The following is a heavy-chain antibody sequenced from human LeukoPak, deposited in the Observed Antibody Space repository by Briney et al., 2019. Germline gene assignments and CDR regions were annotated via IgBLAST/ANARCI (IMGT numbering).Heavy chain of an antibody. V-gene: IGHV3-11*06. CDR3: ARVEDYYDSSGPDY. J-gene: IGHJ4*02. D-gene: IGHD3-22*01. Sequence: GGPLRLSCAASGFTFSDYYMSWIRQAPGKGLEWVSYISSSSSYTSYADSVKGRFTISRDNAKNSLYLQMNSLRAEDTAVYYCARVEDYYDSSGPDYWGQGTLVTVSS. CDR1: GFTFSDYY. CDR2: ISSSSSYT.